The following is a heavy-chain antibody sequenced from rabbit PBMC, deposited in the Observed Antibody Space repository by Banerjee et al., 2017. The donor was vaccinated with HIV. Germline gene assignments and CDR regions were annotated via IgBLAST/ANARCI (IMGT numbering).Heavy chain of an antibody. CDR2: IYAGSSGST. CDR3: ARSRAYATNDGDIGAYDL. D-gene: IGHD2-1*01. CDR1: GFSFSSSYW. V-gene: IGHV1S45*01. Sequence: QEQLVESGGDLVKPEGSLTLTCTASGFSFSSSYWICWVRQAPGKGLEWIACIYAGSSGSTYYASWAKGRFTISKTSSTTVTLQMTSLTVADTATYFCARSRAYATNDGDIGAYDLWGPGTLVTVS. J-gene: IGHJ4*01.